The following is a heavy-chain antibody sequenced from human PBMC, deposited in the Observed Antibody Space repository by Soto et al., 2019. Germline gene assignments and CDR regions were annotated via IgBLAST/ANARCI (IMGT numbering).Heavy chain of an antibody. CDR2: ISSSSSYI. CDR1: GFTFSSYS. Sequence: EVQLVESGGGLVKPGGSLRLSCAASGFTFSSYSMNWVRQAPGKGLEWVSSISSSSSYIYYADSVKGRFTISRDNAKNSLYLQMNSLRAEDTAVYYCAPWGPDCGGDCYSVPFDYWGQGTLVTVSS. D-gene: IGHD2-21*02. CDR3: APWGPDCGGDCYSVPFDY. J-gene: IGHJ4*02. V-gene: IGHV3-21*01.